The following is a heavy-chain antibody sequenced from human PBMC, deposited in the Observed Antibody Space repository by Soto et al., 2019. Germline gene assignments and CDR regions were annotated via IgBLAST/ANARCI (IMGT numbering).Heavy chain of an antibody. V-gene: IGHV1-18*01. D-gene: IGHD2-2*01. CDR2: ISAYNGNT. J-gene: IGHJ6*02. CDR3: ARKGVVPAAMPDDYYYYGMDV. Sequence: ASVKVSCNASGYTFTSYFISWVRQAPGQGLEWMGWISAYNGNTNYAQKLQGRVTMTTDTSTSTAYMELRSLRSDDTAVYYCARKGVVPAAMPDDYYYYGMDVWGQGTTVTVSS. CDR1: GYTFTSYF.